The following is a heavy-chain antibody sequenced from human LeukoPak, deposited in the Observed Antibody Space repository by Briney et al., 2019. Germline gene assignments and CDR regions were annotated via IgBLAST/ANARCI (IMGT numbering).Heavy chain of an antibody. J-gene: IGHJ4*02. D-gene: IGHD1-26*01. V-gene: IGHV4-34*01. CDR2: INHSGST. Sequence: SETLSLTCAVYGGSFSGYYWSWIRQPPGKGPEWIGEINHSGSTNYNPSLKSRVAISVDTSKNQFSLKLSSVTAADTAVYYCARGRGRGVDYWGQGTLVTVSS. CDR3: ARGRGRGVDY. CDR1: GGSFSGYY.